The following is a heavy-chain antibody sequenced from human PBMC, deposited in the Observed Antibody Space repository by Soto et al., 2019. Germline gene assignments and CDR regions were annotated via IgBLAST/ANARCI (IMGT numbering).Heavy chain of an antibody. CDR2: INHSGST. J-gene: IGHJ2*01. V-gene: IGHV4-34*01. Sequence: QVQLQQWGAGLLKPSETLSLTCAVYSGSFSDYYWGWIRQPPGKGLEWIGEINHSGSTNYNPYLKSRVTMSVDTSKNQFSLKLSSVTAADTAVYYCARGTREGWYFDVWGRGTLVTVSS. CDR1: SGSFSDYY. CDR3: ARGTREGWYFDV.